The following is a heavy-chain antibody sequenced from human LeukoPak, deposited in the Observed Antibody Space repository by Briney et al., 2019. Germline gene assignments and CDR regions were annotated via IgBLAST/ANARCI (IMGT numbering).Heavy chain of an antibody. J-gene: IGHJ4*02. CDR1: GFTFSSYA. Sequence: GGSLRLSCAASGFTFSSYAMSWVRQAPGKGLEWVSAISGSGGSTYYADSVKGRFTISRDNSKNTLYLRMNSLRAEDTAVYDCGKSPSGFMVRGVHVDYWGQGTLVTVSS. V-gene: IGHV3-23*01. CDR2: ISGSGGST. D-gene: IGHD3-10*01. CDR3: GKSPSGFMVRGVHVDY.